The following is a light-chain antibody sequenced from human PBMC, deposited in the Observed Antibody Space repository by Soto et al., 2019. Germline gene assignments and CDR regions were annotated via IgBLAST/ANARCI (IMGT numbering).Light chain of an antibody. CDR3: NSYSRGFTRYV. Sequence: QSALTQPASVSGSPGQSITISCTAANSDVGSFNSVSWYQQHPGKAPKLILYDVNHRPSGVPHRFSGSKSANTASLTISGRPADHQGEDYCNSYSRGFTRYVFGTGTKLTVL. J-gene: IGLJ1*01. CDR1: NSDVGSFNS. CDR2: DVN. V-gene: IGLV2-14*03.